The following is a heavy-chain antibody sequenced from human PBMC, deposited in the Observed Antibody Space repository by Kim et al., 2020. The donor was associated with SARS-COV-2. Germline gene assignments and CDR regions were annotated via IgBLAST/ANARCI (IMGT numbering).Heavy chain of an antibody. D-gene: IGHD5-18*01. V-gene: IGHV3-30*04. CDR1: GFTFSSYA. J-gene: IGHJ6*02. Sequence: GGSLRLSCAASGFTFSSYAMHWVRQAPGKGLEWVAVISYDGSNKYYADSVKGRFTISRDNSKNTLYLQMNSLRAEDTAVYYCARELVLDTAYPKRYYYYYGMDVWGQGTTVTVSS. CDR2: ISYDGSNK. CDR3: ARELVLDTAYPKRYYYYYGMDV.